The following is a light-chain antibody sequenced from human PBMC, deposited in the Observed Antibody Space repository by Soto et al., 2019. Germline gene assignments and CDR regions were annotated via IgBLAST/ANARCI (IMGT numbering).Light chain of an antibody. CDR3: PQHNNWPRT. J-gene: IGKJ1*01. CDR2: GAS. CDR1: QSVSSN. V-gene: IGKV3-15*01. Sequence: EIVMTQSPATLSVSPGERATLSCRSSQSVSSNLAWYQQKPGQAPRLIIYGASTRATGIPARFSGSGSGTDFTFTISGLKSEDFAVYYCPQHNNWPRTFGQGTKVEIK.